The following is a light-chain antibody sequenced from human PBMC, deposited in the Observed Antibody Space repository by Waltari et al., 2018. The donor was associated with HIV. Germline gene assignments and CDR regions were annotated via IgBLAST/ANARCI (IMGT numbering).Light chain of an antibody. Sequence: DIQMTQPLSSLSASVGDRVTINCRASQSISTYLAWYQQQPGKAPKLLIYAASNLKSGVPSRFSGTGSGTDFTLTISSLQPEDFATYYCQQTYSTPQTFGQGTKLEVK. CDR1: QSISTY. CDR2: AAS. J-gene: IGKJ2*01. V-gene: IGKV1-39*01. CDR3: QQTYSTPQT.